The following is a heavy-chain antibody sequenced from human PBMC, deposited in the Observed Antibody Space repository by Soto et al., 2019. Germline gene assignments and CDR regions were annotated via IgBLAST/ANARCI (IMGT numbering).Heavy chain of an antibody. CDR2: ISAYNGNT. V-gene: IGHV1-18*01. CDR1: GYTFTSYG. J-gene: IGHJ4*02. Sequence: ASVKVSCKASGYTFTSYGISWVRQAPGQGLEWMGWISAYNGNTNYAQKLQGRVTMTTDTSTSTAYMELRSLRSDDTAVYYCGIAAAGTSQIDYWGQGTMVTVSS. D-gene: IGHD6-13*01. CDR3: GIAAAGTSQIDY.